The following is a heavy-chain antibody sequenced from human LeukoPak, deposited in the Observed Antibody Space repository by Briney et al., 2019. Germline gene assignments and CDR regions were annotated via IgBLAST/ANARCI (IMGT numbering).Heavy chain of an antibody. CDR1: GGSISSYY. D-gene: IGHD3-10*01. CDR2: IYYSGST. V-gene: IGHV4-59*01. J-gene: IGHJ4*02. Sequence: SETLSLTCTVSGGSISSYYWSWIRQPPGKGLEWIGYIYYSGSTNYNPSLKSRVTISVDTSKNQFSLKLSSVTAAGTAVYYCARGRPYYYGSGSYLYYFDYWGQGTLVTVSS. CDR3: ARGRPYYYGSGSYLYYFDY.